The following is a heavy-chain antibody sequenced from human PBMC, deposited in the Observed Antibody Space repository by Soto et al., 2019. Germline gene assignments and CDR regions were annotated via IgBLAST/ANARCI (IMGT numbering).Heavy chain of an antibody. V-gene: IGHV3-15*07. D-gene: IGHD3-22*01. J-gene: IGHJ4*02. CDR3: TTMGHYYDSSALPSYDY. Sequence: GGSMKISSAASGLTFSNAWMDGVRQAPGKGLEWVGRIKSKTDGGTTDYAAPVKGRFTISRDDSKNTLYLQMNSLKTEDTAVYYCTTMGHYYDSSALPSYDYWGQGTLVTVSS. CDR1: GLTFSNAW. CDR2: IKSKTDGGTT.